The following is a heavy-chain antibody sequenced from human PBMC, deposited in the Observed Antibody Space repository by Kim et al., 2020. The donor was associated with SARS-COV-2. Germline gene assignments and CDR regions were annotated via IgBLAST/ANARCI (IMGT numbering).Heavy chain of an antibody. CDR1: GFTFGDYA. CDR3: AKDIMGIVVVPAATT. V-gene: IGHV3-9*01. D-gene: IGHD2-2*03. CDR2: ISWNSGSI. J-gene: IGHJ5*02. Sequence: GGSLRLSCAASGFTFGDYAMHWVRQAPGKGLEWVSGISWNSGSIGYADSVKGRFTISRDNAKNSLYLQMNSLRAEDTALYYCAKDIMGIVVVPAATTWGQGTLVTVSS.